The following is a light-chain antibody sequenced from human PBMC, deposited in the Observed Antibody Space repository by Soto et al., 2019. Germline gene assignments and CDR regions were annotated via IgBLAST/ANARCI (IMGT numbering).Light chain of an antibody. J-gene: IGLJ1*01. CDR2: EVT. CDR1: SSDVGSYDL. Sequence: QSALTQAASVSGFPGRLITISSTGTSSDVGSYDLVSWYQQHPGKAPNLMVYEVTTRPSGISDRFSGSKSGNTASLTISGLQAEDEADYYCCSYANTIPSYVFGIGTKVTVL. CDR3: CSYANTIPSYV. V-gene: IGLV2-23*02.